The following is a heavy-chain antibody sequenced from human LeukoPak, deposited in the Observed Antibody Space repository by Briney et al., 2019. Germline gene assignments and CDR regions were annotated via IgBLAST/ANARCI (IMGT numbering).Heavy chain of an antibody. D-gene: IGHD6-13*01. CDR1: GYTFTSYY. V-gene: IGHV1-18*04. CDR3: ARTGYSSSWLPYYYYYYMDV. J-gene: IGHJ6*03. Sequence: ASVKVSCKASGYTFTSYYMHWVRQAPGQGLEWMGWISAYNGNTNYAQKLQGRVTMTTDTSTSTAYMELRSLRSDDTAVYYCARTGYSSSWLPYYYYYYMDVWRKGTTVTVSS. CDR2: ISAYNGNT.